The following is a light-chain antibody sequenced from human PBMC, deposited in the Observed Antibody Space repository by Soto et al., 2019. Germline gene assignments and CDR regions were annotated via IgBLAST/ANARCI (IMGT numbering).Light chain of an antibody. Sequence: QSVLTQPASVSGSPGQSITISCTGSSSDVGGYDYVSWYQQHPGKAPKFMIYEVSNRPSGVSHRFSGSKSGNTASLTISGLQAEDEADYYCCAYVGARTYVFGTGTKVTVL. CDR3: CAYVGARTYV. CDR2: EVS. V-gene: IGLV2-14*01. J-gene: IGLJ1*01. CDR1: SSDVGGYDY.